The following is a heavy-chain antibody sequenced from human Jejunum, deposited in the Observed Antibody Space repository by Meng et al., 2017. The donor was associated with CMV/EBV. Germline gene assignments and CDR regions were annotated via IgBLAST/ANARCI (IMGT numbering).Heavy chain of an antibody. J-gene: IGHJ4*02. Sequence: QVHPPESGPGLVKPAETLSLPCSGSGGSIRTYSWTWIRQPAGKGLEWIGRISSSGSTNYNPSLNSRVTMSVDTSKNHFSLRLSSVTAADTAVYYCARDLPGVGVDYWGQGTLVTVSS. D-gene: IGHD2-2*01. CDR2: ISSSGST. V-gene: IGHV4-4*07. CDR3: ARDLPGVGVDY. CDR1: GGSIRTYS.